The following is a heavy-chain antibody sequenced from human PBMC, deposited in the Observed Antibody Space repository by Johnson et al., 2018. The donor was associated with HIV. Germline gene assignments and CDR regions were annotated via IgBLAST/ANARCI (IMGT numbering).Heavy chain of an antibody. CDR3: VRVGKYCGGDCYSGVDAYDI. D-gene: IGHD2-21*02. J-gene: IGHJ3*02. CDR1: GFTFNIYT. Sequence: VQLVESGGGLVQSGGSLRLSCAASGFTFNIYTMSWVRQAPGKGLEWVSALSGSGVTDYADSVTGRLTISRDNAKKCLYLQMSSLRAEDTALYYCVRVGKYCGGDCYSGVDAYDIWGQGTVVIVSS. CDR2: LSGSGVT. V-gene: IGHV3-23*04.